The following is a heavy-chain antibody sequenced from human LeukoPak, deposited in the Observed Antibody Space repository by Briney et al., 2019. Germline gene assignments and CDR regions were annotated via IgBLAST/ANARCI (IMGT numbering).Heavy chain of an antibody. D-gene: IGHD2-2*01. J-gene: IGHJ4*02. CDR1: EYTFTGYY. Sequence: GASVKVSCKASEYTFTGYYLHWVRQAPGQGLEWMGWINPHSGDTDYAQKFQGRVTMTRDTSISTTYMEVSRLRSDETAVYYCARGFYTVADSGLPAAPDYWGQGTLVTVSS. CDR3: ARGFYTVADSGLPAAPDY. CDR2: INPHSGDT. V-gene: IGHV1-2*02.